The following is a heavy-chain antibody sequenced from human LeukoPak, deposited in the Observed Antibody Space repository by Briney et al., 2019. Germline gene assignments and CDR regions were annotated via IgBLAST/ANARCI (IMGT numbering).Heavy chain of an antibody. D-gene: IGHD3-10*01. Sequence: PGGSLRLSCAASGFIFTDYWMYWVRQAPGKGLEWVANIKQDGSEKYYVDSVKGRFTISRDNAKNSLYLQMNSLRAEDTAVYYCARDRGNLDHNWYFDLWGRGTLVTVSS. CDR3: ARDRGNLDHNWYFDL. V-gene: IGHV3-7*01. J-gene: IGHJ2*01. CDR2: IKQDGSEK. CDR1: GFIFTDYW.